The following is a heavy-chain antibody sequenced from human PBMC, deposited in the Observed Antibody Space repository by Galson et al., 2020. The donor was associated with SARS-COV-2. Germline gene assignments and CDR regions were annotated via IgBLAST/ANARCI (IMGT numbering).Heavy chain of an antibody. V-gene: IGHV3-30*03. D-gene: IGHD1-26*01. CDR3: ARDQEGALDY. J-gene: IGHJ4*02. Sequence: GESLKISCAASGFTFSSYGMHWVRQAPGKGLEWVAVISYAGSNTYYADSVKGRFTISRDNSKNTLYLQMNSLRAEDTAVYYCARDQEGALDYWGQGTLVTVSS. CDR2: ISYAGSNT. CDR1: GFTFSSYG.